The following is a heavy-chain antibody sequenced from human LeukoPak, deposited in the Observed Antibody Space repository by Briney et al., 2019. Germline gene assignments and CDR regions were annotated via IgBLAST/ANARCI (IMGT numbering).Heavy chain of an antibody. V-gene: IGHV4-34*01. CDR3: ARGSTSMGYYFDY. D-gene: IGHD2-2*01. J-gene: IGHJ4*02. CDR2: INHSGST. Sequence: SETLSLTCAVYGGSFSGYYWSWISQPPGKGLEWIGEINHSGSTNYNPSLKSRVTISVDTSKNQFSLKLSSVTAADTAVYYCARGSTSMGYYFDYWGQGTLVTVSS. CDR1: GGSFSGYY.